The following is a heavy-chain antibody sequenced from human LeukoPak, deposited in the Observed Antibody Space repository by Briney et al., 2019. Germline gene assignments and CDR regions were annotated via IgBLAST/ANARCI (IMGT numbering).Heavy chain of an antibody. CDR3: ARDPLATVTTFNWFDP. Sequence: SETLSLTCTVSDYSISSGYYWGWIRQPPGKGLEWIGSIYHSGSTYYNPSLKSRVTISVDTSKNQFSLKLSSVTAADTAVYYCARDPLATVTTFNWFDPWGQGTLVTVSS. CDR1: DYSISSGYY. CDR2: IYHSGST. V-gene: IGHV4-38-2*02. D-gene: IGHD4-17*01. J-gene: IGHJ5*02.